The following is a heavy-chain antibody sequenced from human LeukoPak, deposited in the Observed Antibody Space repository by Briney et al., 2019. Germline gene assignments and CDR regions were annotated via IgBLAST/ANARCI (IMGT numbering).Heavy chain of an antibody. J-gene: IGHJ6*02. V-gene: IGHV3-33*01. D-gene: IGHD6-19*01. CDR3: ARDRQWLVYGMDV. Sequence: GGSLRLSCAASGFTFSSYGMHWVRQAPGKGLEWGAVIWYDGSNKYYADSVKGRFTISRDNSKNTLYLQMTSLRAEDTAVYYCARDRQWLVYGMDVWGQGTTVTVSS. CDR1: GFTFSSYG. CDR2: IWYDGSNK.